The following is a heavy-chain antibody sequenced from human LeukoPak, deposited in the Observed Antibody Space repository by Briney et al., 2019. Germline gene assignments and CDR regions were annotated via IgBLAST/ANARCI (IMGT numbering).Heavy chain of an antibody. D-gene: IGHD3-22*01. Sequence: NTGGSLRLSCAASGFTFTSYTINWVRQAPGKGLEWVSSISSSANIYYADSVEGRFAISRDNAKNSVYLQMNSLRAEDTAVYYCARDRGLVVFDYWGQGTLVTVSS. CDR1: GFTFTSYT. J-gene: IGHJ4*02. CDR3: ARDRGLVVFDY. V-gene: IGHV3-21*06. CDR2: ISSSANI.